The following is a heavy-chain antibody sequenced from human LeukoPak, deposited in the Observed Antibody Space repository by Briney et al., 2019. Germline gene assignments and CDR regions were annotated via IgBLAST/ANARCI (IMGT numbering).Heavy chain of an antibody. V-gene: IGHV1-3*04. Sequence: ASVKVSCKASGYTFTNYPMHWVRQAPGQRLEWMGWINTGNDNTKYSQKFQGRVTITRDTSAGTAYMELSSLRSEDTAMYYCARSLYYFDSSGYYYPFNFWGQGTLVTVSS. CDR3: ARSLYYFDSSGYYYPFNF. CDR1: GYTFTNYP. J-gene: IGHJ4*02. CDR2: INTGNDNT. D-gene: IGHD3-22*01.